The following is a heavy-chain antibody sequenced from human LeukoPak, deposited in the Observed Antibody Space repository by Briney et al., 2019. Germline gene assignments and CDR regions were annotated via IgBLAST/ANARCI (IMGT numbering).Heavy chain of an antibody. J-gene: IGHJ5*02. D-gene: IGHD3-3*01. CDR3: ASYDFRTGWFDP. Sequence: TSETLSLTCTVSGGSISSGTYYWSWIRQPAGKGLEWIGRIYTSGSTNYNPSLKSRVTISVDTSKNQFSLKLSSVTAADTAVYYCASYDFRTGWFDPWGQGTLVTVSS. CDR1: GGSISSGTYY. CDR2: IYTSGST. V-gene: IGHV4-61*02.